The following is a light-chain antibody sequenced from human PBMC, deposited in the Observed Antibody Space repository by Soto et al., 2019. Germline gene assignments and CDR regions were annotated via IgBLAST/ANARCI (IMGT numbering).Light chain of an antibody. CDR1: SSDIGGYNF. J-gene: IGLJ3*02. V-gene: IGLV2-14*03. Sequence: QSALTQPASVSGSPGQSITISCTGTSSDIGGYNFVSWYQQHPGKAPKLMIYDVTNRPPGLSDRFSGSKSGNTASLTISGLQAEDEADYYCSSYTTSSILVFGGGTKVTVL. CDR2: DVT. CDR3: SSYTTSSILV.